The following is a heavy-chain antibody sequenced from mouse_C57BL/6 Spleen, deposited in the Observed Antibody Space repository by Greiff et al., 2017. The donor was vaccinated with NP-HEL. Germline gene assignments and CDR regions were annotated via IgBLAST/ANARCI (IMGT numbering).Heavy chain of an antibody. V-gene: IGHV1-15*01. D-gene: IGHD3-1*01. Sequence: QVQLQQSGAELVRPGASVTLSCKASGYTFTDYEMHWVKQTPVHGLEWIGAIDPETGGTAYNQKFKGKAILTADKSSSTAYMELRSLTSEDSAVYYCTRSWATRDYWGQGTTLTVSS. J-gene: IGHJ2*01. CDR3: TRSWATRDY. CDR2: IDPETGGT. CDR1: GYTFTDYE.